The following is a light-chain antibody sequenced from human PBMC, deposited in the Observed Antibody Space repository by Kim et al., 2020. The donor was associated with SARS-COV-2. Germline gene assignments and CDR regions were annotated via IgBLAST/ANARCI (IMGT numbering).Light chain of an antibody. V-gene: IGKV1-39*01. CDR3: QQTYSTPWT. CDR2: AAS. Sequence: DIQMTQSPSSLSASVGDRVTITCRASQSISTYLNWYQQKPGIAPKLLIYAASSLQSGVPSRFSGSGSGTDFTFTISSLQPDDFATYYCQQTYSTPWTFGQGTKVDIK. CDR1: QSISTY. J-gene: IGKJ1*01.